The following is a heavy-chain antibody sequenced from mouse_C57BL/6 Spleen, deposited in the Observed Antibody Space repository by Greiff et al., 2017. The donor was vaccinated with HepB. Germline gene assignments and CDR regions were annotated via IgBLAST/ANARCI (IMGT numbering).Heavy chain of an antibody. CDR3: ARSDYYGSSSYWYFDV. J-gene: IGHJ1*03. D-gene: IGHD1-1*01. CDR1: GYSITSDY. Sequence: EVMLVESGPGLAKPSQTLSLTCSVTGYSITSDYWNWIRKFPGNKLEYMGYISYSGSTYYNPSLKSRISITRDTSKNQYYLQLNSVTTEDTATYYCARSDYYGSSSYWYFDVWGTGTTVTVSS. V-gene: IGHV3-8*01. CDR2: ISYSGST.